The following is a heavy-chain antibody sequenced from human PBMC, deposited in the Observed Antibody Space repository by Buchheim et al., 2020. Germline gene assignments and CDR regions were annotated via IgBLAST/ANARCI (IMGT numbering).Heavy chain of an antibody. V-gene: IGHV3-48*03. D-gene: IGHD3-22*01. J-gene: IGHJ6*02. Sequence: EVQLVESGGGLVQPGGSLRLSCAASGFTFSSYEMNWVRQAPGKGLEWVSYISSSGSTIYYADSVKGRFTISRDNAKNSLYLQMNSLRAEDTAVYYCARDPYYYDSSGYYYVRYYGMDVWGQGTT. CDR2: ISSSGSTI. CDR3: ARDPYYYDSSGYYYVRYYGMDV. CDR1: GFTFSSYE.